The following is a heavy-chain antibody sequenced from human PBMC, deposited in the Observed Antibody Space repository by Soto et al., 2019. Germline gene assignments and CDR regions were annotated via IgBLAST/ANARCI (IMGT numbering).Heavy chain of an antibody. CDR1: GFSFSSYA. V-gene: IGHV3-23*01. CDR3: AKGSIEYSASVDN. Sequence: EVQLLESGGGLVQPGGSLRLSCAASGFSFSSYAMVWVRQALGKGLEWVSVISARGGSSYFADSVKGRFTISRDNSKNVLSLEMNSLRAEDTAIYFCAKGSIEYSASVDNWGQGTLVLVSS. CDR2: ISARGGSS. D-gene: IGHD5-12*01. J-gene: IGHJ4*02.